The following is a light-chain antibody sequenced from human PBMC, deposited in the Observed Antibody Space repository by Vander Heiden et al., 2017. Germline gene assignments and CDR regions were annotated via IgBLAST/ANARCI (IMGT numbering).Light chain of an antibody. J-gene: IGKJ1*01. CDR2: AAS. CDR3: LQDYNYPPT. Sequence: AIQLTPSPSSLSASVGRRVNITCRASESSSNELGWYQQTPGEAPKRLLYAASSLQGGGPSRFSGSGSGADCTLIISSLQPEDFATYYGLQDYNYPPTFGQGTKVEIK. CDR1: ESSSNE. V-gene: IGKV1-6*01.